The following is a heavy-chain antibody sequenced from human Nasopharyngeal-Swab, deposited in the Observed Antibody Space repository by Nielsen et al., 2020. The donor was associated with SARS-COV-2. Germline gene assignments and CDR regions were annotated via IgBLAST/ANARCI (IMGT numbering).Heavy chain of an antibody. CDR2: IYYSGST. J-gene: IGHJ4*02. Sequence: SETLSLTCTVSGGSISSSSYYWDWIRQPPGKGLEWIGSIYYSGSTYYNPSLKSRVTISVDTSKNQFSLKLSSVTAADTAVYYCFGMEWLRGPFDYWGQGTLVTVSS. CDR3: FGMEWLRGPFDY. D-gene: IGHD3-3*01. V-gene: IGHV4-39*01. CDR1: GGSISSSSYY.